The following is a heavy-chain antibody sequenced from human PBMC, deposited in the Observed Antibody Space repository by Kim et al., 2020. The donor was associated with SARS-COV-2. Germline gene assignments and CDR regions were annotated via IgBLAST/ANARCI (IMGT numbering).Heavy chain of an antibody. CDR1: GFTFDRAW. Sequence: GGSLRLSCAASGFTFDRAWMSWVRQAPGKGLEWVGRIKTRADGGTRDYAAPVKGRFTISRQDSTGTLFLQMNSLKAEDTAVYYCTKDRGYYTSGTMSWEPERRESNYYYDMDVWGKGATVTVSA. D-gene: IGHD1-26*01. CDR3: TKDRGYYTSGTMSWEPERRESNYYYDMDV. J-gene: IGHJ6*04. V-gene: IGHV3-15*01. CDR2: IKTRADGGTR.